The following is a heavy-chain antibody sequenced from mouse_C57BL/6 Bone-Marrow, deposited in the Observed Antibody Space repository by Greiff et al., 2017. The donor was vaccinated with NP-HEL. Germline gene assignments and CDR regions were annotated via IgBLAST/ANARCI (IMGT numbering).Heavy chain of an antibody. CDR3: GRGTTTVVGAMEY. Sequence: QVQLQQSGAELASPGASVTLSCKASGYTFTDHIMNWVKKRPGQGLEWIGRIYPVSGETNYNQKFMGMATFSVDRSSSTVYIVLNSLTSEDPAVYYCGRGTTTVVGAMEYWGQGTSVTVSS. D-gene: IGHD1-1*01. V-gene: IGHV1-11*01. J-gene: IGHJ4*01. CDR1: GYTFTDHI. CDR2: IYPVSGET.